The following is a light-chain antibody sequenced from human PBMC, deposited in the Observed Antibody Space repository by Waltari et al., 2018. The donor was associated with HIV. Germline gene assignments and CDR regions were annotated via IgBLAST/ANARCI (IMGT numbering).Light chain of an antibody. CDR3: SSFTTRRTLV. Sequence: QSALTQPASVSGSPGQSITISCPGTGIYFGAFTYLSWYQQPPANAPKLILYEVTNRPSCISDRFSGSKFGNTASLTISGLQADDEADYHCSSFTTRRTLVFGGGTRLSV. J-gene: IGLJ2*01. CDR1: GIYFGAFTY. CDR2: EVT. V-gene: IGLV2-14*01.